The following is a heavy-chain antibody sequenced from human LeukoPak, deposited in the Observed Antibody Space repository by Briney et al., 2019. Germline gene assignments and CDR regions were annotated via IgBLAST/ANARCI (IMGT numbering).Heavy chain of an antibody. D-gene: IGHD2-2*01. J-gene: IGHJ4*02. CDR1: GYTLTSYG. Sequence: ASVKVSCKASGYTLTSYGINWMRQAPGQGLEWMGWISTQSGNTNYAQKVQGRLTLTTDRSTNTAYMELRSLRSDDTAVYYCARVPSFQPLDYWGQGALVTVSS. CDR2: ISTQSGNT. CDR3: ARVPSFQPLDY. V-gene: IGHV1-18*01.